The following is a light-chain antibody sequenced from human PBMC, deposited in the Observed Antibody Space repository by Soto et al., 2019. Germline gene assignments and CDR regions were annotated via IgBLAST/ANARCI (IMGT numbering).Light chain of an antibody. CDR3: QQYRT. V-gene: IGKV3-20*01. J-gene: IGKJ1*01. CDR1: QNVRNNY. Sequence: EAELTQSPGTLSLSPGERATLSCRASQNVRNNYIGWYQQKPGQAPRLLIYGASIRATGIPDRFSGSGSGTDFTLTISSLEPEDFAVYYCQQYRTFGQGTKVDIK. CDR2: GAS.